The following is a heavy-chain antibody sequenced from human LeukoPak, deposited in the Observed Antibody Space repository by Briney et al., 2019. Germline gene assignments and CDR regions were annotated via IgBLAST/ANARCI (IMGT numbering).Heavy chain of an antibody. CDR2: ISDSGGST. CDR1: GFTFSNYA. J-gene: IGHJ6*04. Sequence: GGSLRLSCAASGFTFSNYAMSWVRQAPGKGLEWVSAISDSGGSTYYADSVKGRFTISRDNAKNSLYLQMNSLRAEDTAVYYCAELGITMIGGVWGKGTTVTISS. D-gene: IGHD3-10*02. CDR3: AELGITMIGGV. V-gene: IGHV3-23*01.